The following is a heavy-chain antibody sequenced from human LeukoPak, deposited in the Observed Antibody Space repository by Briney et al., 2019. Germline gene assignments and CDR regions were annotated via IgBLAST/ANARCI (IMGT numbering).Heavy chain of an antibody. J-gene: IGHJ6*02. CDR2: IYSGGST. CDR1: GFTLSSNY. D-gene: IGHD4-17*01. CDR3: ARGGGDYSQSVYYYYYGMDV. V-gene: IGHV3-53*04. Sequence: PGGSLRLSCAASGFTLSSNYMSWVRQAPGKGLEWVSVIYSGGSTYYADSVKGRFTISRHNSRNTLYLQMNSLRAEDTAVYYCARGGGDYSQSVYYYYYGMDVWGQGTTVTVSS.